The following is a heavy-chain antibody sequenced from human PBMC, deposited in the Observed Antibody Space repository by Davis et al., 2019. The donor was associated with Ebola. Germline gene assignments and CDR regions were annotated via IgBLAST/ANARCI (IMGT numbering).Heavy chain of an antibody. CDR2: IWYDGSNK. D-gene: IGHD4-11*01. V-gene: IGHV3-33*01. CDR1: GFTFSSYG. Sequence: PGGSLRLSCAASGFTFSSYGMHWVRQAPGKGLEWVAVIWYDGSNKYYADSVKGRFTISRDNSKNTLYLQMNSLRAEDTAVYYCARGRRLLQYGKYGMDVWGQGTTVTVSS. J-gene: IGHJ6*02. CDR3: ARGRRLLQYGKYGMDV.